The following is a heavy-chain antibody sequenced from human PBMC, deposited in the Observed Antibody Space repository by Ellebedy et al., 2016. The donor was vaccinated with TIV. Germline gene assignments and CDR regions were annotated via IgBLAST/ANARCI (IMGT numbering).Heavy chain of an antibody. J-gene: IGHJ5*02. CDR1: GDSISGYY. V-gene: IGHV4-4*07. Sequence: MPSETLSLTCSVSGDSISGYYWSWIRQPAGKGLEWIGRVHTTENTNYHPAFKRRTTMSVDTSKTQFSLNLSSVTAADTAIYYCARDRSMVRGGGIDLWGRGTLVIVSS. CDR3: ARDRSMVRGGGIDL. D-gene: IGHD3-10*01. CDR2: VHTTENT.